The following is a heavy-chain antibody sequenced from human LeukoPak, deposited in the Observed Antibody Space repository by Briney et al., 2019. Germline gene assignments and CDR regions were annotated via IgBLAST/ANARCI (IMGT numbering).Heavy chain of an antibody. J-gene: IGHJ6*03. CDR1: GGTFTSYS. CDR2: IIPIFGTA. Sequence: SVKVSCKASGGTFTSYSISWVRQAPGQGLEWMGGIIPIFGTANYAQKFQGRVTITADKSTSTAYMELSSLRSEDTAVYYCARDIRIGRARYMDVWGKGTTVTVSS. D-gene: IGHD3-16*01. CDR3: ARDIRIGRARYMDV. V-gene: IGHV1-69*06.